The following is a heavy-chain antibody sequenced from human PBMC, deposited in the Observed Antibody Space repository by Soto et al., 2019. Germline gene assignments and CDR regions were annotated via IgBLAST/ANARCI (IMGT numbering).Heavy chain of an antibody. CDR3: ASLGRTHYRFHX. V-gene: IGHV4-59*01. CDR1: GDSIRTCY. D-gene: IGHD1-26*01. J-gene: IGHJ4*02. Sequence: SETLSLTFTVSGDSIRTCYWSWIRQSPGKGLEWISYVYYSGNTYYNTSLKSLATISVDTSKNQFSLRLSSVTAGDTAVYYCASLGRTHYRFHXWGQATPLTVSX. CDR2: VYYSGNT.